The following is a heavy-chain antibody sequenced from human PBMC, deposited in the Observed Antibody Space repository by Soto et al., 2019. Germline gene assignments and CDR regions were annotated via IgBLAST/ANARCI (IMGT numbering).Heavy chain of an antibody. V-gene: IGHV1-69*02. CDR3: GEGGGVVPAPMDV. CDR1: GGTFSSYT. CDR2: IIPILGIV. D-gene: IGHD2-2*01. Sequence: QVQLVQSGAEVKKPGSSVKVSCKASGGTFSSYTISWVRQAPGQGLEWMGRIIPILGIVNYAQKFQGRVTITADKSTRTAYMGVSNRRSEGTAVYYFGEGGGVVPAPMDVWGKGTTVTVSS. J-gene: IGHJ6*03.